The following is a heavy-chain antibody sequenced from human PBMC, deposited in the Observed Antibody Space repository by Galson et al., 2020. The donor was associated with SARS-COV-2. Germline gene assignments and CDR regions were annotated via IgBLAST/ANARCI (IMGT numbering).Heavy chain of an antibody. D-gene: IGHD5-12*01. CDR3: ARVGGYDLESYQSYGMDV. Sequence: GESLKISCAASGFTFSSYGMHWVRQAPGKGLEWVAVISYDGSNKYYADSVKGRFTISRDNSKNTLYLQMNSLRAEDTAVYYCARVGGYDLESYQSYGMDVWGQGTTVTVSS. V-gene: IGHV3-30*03. CDR2: ISYDGSNK. CDR1: GFTFSSYG. J-gene: IGHJ6*02.